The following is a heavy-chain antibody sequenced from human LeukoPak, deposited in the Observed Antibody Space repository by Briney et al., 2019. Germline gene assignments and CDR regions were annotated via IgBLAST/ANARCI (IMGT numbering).Heavy chain of an antibody. CDR3: ASALLGYYYYYMDV. V-gene: IGHV3-23*01. J-gene: IGHJ6*03. CDR2: ISGSGGST. CDR1: GFTFNSYA. Sequence: GSLRLSCAASGFTFNSYAMSWVRQAPGKGLEWVSAISGSGGSTYYADSVKGRFTISRDNSKNTLYLQMNSLRAEDTAVYYCASALLGYYYYYMDVWGKGTTVTVSS.